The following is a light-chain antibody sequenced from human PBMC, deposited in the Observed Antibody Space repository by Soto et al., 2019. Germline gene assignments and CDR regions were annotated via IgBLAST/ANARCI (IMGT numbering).Light chain of an antibody. Sequence: DIHMTQSPSTLSASVGDRVTITCRASQSISIWLAWYQQKKGKAPKLLIYDVSILASGVPSRFSGSVSGTEFNLTISSLQTDDFATYYCQQYNSYWWTFGQGTKVDIK. CDR2: DVS. J-gene: IGKJ1*01. V-gene: IGKV1-5*01. CDR3: QQYNSYWWT. CDR1: QSISIW.